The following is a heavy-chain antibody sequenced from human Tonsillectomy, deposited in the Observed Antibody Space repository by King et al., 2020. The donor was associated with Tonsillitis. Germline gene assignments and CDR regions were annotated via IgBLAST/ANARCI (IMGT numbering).Heavy chain of an antibody. Sequence: VQLPQWGAGLLKPSETLSLPCAVYGGSFSGYYWSWIRQPPGKGLEWIGEINHSGSTNYNPSLKSRVTISVDTSKNQFSLKLSSVTAADTAVYYCARARATHYYYYYMDVWGKGTTVTVSS. CDR1: GGSFSGYY. CDR2: INHSGST. V-gene: IGHV4-34*01. CDR3: ARARATHYYYYYMDV. J-gene: IGHJ6*03.